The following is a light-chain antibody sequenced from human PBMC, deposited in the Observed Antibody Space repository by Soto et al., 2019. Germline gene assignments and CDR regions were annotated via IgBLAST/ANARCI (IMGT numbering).Light chain of an antibody. Sequence: QSALTQPASVSGSPGQSITISCTGTSSDIGAYNYVSWYQQHHPGKVPKPVIYDVSHRPSGISSRFSGSKSGNAASLTISGLQAEDEAEYYCASYTASSTLIFGGGTKLTVL. CDR3: ASYTASSTLI. CDR1: SSDIGAYNY. J-gene: IGLJ2*01. V-gene: IGLV2-14*01. CDR2: DVS.